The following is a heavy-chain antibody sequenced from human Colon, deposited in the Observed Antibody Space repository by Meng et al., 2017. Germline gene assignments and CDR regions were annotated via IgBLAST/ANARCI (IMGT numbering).Heavy chain of an antibody. CDR1: GFTFSDYY. Sequence: GGSLRLSCAASGFTFSDYYMNWVRQAPGKGLEWVSSINSSSTIYYADSVKGRFTISRDNAKNSLYLQMNSLRAEDTAVYYCAIDYGDYEVDYWGQGTLVTVSS. CDR2: INSSSTI. CDR3: AIDYGDYEVDY. D-gene: IGHD4-17*01. J-gene: IGHJ4*02. V-gene: IGHV3-69-1*01.